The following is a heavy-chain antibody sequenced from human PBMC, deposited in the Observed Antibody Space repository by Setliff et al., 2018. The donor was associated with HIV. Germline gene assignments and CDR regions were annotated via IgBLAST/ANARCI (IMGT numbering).Heavy chain of an antibody. D-gene: IGHD3-10*01. V-gene: IGHV4-39*01. Sequence: SETLSLTCKVSGGSFNTKRTKWGWIRQSPGKGLEWIGSIYYSGSTYYNPSLKSRVTISVDTSKNQFSLKLSSVTAADTAVYYCATYADRESNRFDPWGQGILVTVSS. CDR2: IYYSGST. CDR3: ATYADRESNRFDP. CDR1: GGSFNTKRTK. J-gene: IGHJ5*02.